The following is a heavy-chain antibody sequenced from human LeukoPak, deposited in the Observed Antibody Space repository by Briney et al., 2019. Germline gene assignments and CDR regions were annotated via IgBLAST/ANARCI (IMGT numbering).Heavy chain of an antibody. J-gene: IGHJ4*02. CDR3: ARAGGVVVTAMYFDY. CDR1: GFTFSSYG. D-gene: IGHD2-21*02. V-gene: IGHV3-30*03. CDR2: ISYDGSNK. Sequence: GGSLRLSCAASGFTFSSYGMHWVRQAPGKGLEWVAVISYDGSNKYYADSVKGRFTISRDNSKNTLYLQMNSLRAEDTAVYYCARAGGVVVTAMYFDYWGQGTLVTVSS.